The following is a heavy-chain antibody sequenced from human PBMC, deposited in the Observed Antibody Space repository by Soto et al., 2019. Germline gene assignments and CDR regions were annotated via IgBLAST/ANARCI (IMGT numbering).Heavy chain of an antibody. CDR1: TFSVSA. CDR2: IRSKANSYAT. Sequence: TFSVSAMHWVRQASGKGLEWVGRIRSKANSYATAYAASVKGRFTISRDDSKNTAYLQMNSLKTEDTAVYYCTSPYFIIVGATTDYYCYGMDVWGQGTTVTVSS. J-gene: IGHJ6*02. D-gene: IGHD1-26*01. CDR3: TSPYFIIVGATTDYYCYGMDV. V-gene: IGHV3-73*01.